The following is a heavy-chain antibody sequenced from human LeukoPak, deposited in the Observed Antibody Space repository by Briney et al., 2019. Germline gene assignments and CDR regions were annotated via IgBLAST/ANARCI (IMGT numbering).Heavy chain of an antibody. V-gene: IGHV3-21*04. J-gene: IGHJ5*02. Sequence: KAGGSLRLSCAASGFTFSSYSMNWVRQAPGKGLEWVSSISSSSSYIYYADSVKGRFTISRDNAKNSLYLQMNSLRAEDTAVYYCATQVVTTYNWFDPWGQGTLVTVSS. CDR2: ISSSSSYI. CDR3: ATQVVTTYNWFDP. CDR1: GFTFSSYS. D-gene: IGHD3-22*01.